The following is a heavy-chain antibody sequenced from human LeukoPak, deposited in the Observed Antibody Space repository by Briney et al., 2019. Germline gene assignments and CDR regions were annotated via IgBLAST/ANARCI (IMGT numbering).Heavy chain of an antibody. D-gene: IGHD4-17*01. CDR1: GYTFTGYY. CDR2: INPNSGGT. J-gene: IGHJ4*02. V-gene: IGHV1-2*06. Sequence: ASVTVCCKASGYTFTGYYMHWVRQAPGQGLEWMGRINPNSGGTNYAQKFQGRVTMTRGTSISTAYMELSRRRCDDAAVFYCAGERSTVTRFPDYWSQGPLVTVPS. CDR3: AGERSTVTRFPDY.